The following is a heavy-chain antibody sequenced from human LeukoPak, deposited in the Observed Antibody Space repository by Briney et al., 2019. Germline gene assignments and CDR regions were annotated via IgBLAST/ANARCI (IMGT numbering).Heavy chain of an antibody. CDR3: AREGRRGLRDYYFDY. Sequence: SETLSLTCTVSGGSISGYYWSWIRQPPGKGLEWIGFIYYSGSTTYNPSLNSRVTISVDTSKNQFSLNLRSVTAADTAIYYCAREGRRGLRDYYFDYWGQGTLVTVSS. V-gene: IGHV4-59*01. D-gene: IGHD2-15*01. CDR2: IYYSGST. J-gene: IGHJ4*02. CDR1: GGSISGYY.